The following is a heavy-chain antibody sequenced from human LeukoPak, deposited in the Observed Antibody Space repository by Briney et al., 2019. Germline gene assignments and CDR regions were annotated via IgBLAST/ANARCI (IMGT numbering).Heavy chain of an antibody. CDR1: GDSISRYY. J-gene: IGHJ5*02. V-gene: IGHV4-4*07. D-gene: IGHD3-10*01. CDR3: ARDSGTTGEVKFDP. CDR2: IYNGGII. Sequence: SSETLSLTCTVSGDSISRYYWSWIRQPAGKGLEWIGRIYNGGIITYNPSLKSRVTMSIDMSNNQFSLRLRFVTAADTAVYYCARDSGTTGEVKFDPWGQGTLVTVSS.